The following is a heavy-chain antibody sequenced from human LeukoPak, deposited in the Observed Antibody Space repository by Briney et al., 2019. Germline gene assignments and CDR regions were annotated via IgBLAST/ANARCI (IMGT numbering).Heavy chain of an antibody. D-gene: IGHD3-10*01. CDR3: ARGDHYGSGSYYNPIGDYGMDV. Sequence: ASVKVSCKASGGTFSSYAISWVRQAPGQGLEWMGGIIPIFGTANYAQKFQGRVTITADESTSTAYMELSSLRSEDTAVYYCARGDHYGSGSYYNPIGDYGMDVWGQGTTVTVSS. V-gene: IGHV1-69*13. CDR2: IIPIFGTA. J-gene: IGHJ6*02. CDR1: GGTFSSYA.